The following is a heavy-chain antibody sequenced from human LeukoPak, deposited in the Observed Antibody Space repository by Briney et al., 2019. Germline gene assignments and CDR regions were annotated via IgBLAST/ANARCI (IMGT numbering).Heavy chain of an antibody. Sequence: PGGSLRLSCAASGFTFSSYSMNWVRQAPGKGLEWVSSISSSSSYIYYADSVKGRFTIPRDNAKNSLYLQMNRLRAEGKAEYYFARDWLGXGAFDIWGXGXMXXVS. CDR3: ARDWLGXGAFDI. J-gene: IGHJ3*02. V-gene: IGHV3-21*01. D-gene: IGHD6-19*01. CDR2: ISSSSSYI. CDR1: GFTFSSYS.